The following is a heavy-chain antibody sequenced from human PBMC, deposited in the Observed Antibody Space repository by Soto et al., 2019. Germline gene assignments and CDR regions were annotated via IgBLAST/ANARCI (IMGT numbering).Heavy chain of an antibody. D-gene: IGHD6-13*01. CDR2: IYYTGST. J-gene: IGHJ4*01. CDR3: AKYRRTEAEGFTLDY. CDR1: GDSINNYY. V-gene: IGHV4-59*01. Sequence: SETLSLTCTGSGDSINNYYWSWIRQPPGKRLEWIGYIYYTGSTTYNPSLESRVTMSVDTSKNQFSLKLSSVNAADKAVYYCAKYRRTEAEGFTLDYWGRRALVT.